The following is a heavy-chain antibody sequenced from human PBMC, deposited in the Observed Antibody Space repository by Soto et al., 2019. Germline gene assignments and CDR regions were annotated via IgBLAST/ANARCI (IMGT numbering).Heavy chain of an antibody. Sequence: GGSLRLSCAASGFTFSSYWMSWVRQAPGKGLEWVANIKQDGSKKYYVDSVKGRFTISRDNAKNSLYLQMNSLRAEDTAVYYCARHWNYVPYYYYGMDVWGQGTTVTVSS. D-gene: IGHD1-7*01. J-gene: IGHJ6*02. CDR2: IKQDGSKK. V-gene: IGHV3-7*03. CDR3: ARHWNYVPYYYYGMDV. CDR1: GFTFSSYW.